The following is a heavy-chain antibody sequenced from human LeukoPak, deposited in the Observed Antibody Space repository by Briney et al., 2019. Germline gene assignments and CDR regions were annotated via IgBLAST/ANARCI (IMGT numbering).Heavy chain of an antibody. CDR1: GFTFDSYA. Sequence: GGSLRLSCAASGFTFDSYAMSWVRQAPGKGLEWVSAISGSGGSTYYADSVKGRFTISRDNSKNTLYLQMNSLRAEDTAVYYCAKDKSDCSSTSCYWYYFDYWGQGTLVTVSS. J-gene: IGHJ4*02. CDR2: ISGSGGST. V-gene: IGHV3-23*01. D-gene: IGHD2-2*01. CDR3: AKDKSDCSSTSCYWYYFDY.